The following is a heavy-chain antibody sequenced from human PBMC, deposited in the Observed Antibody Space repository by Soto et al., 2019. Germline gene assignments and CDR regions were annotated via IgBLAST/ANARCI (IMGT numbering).Heavy chain of an antibody. V-gene: IGHV3-23*01. CDR3: ARWSFLDY. CDR2: ISGSDGKT. Sequence: LRLSCAASGFSFTSYALSWVRQAPGKGLEWVSTISGSDGKTYYADSAKGRFSISRDTSKTTLYLQMNSLRVEDTAVYYCARWSFLDYWGQGTRVTVSS. J-gene: IGHJ4*02. D-gene: IGHD1-26*01. CDR1: GFSFTSYA.